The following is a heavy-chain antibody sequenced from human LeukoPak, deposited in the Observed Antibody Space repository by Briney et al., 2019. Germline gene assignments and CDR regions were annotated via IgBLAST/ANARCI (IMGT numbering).Heavy chain of an antibody. J-gene: IGHJ6*03. CDR1: GGSLSGYY. CDR2: INHSGST. CDR3: ARVGFGVERSGSYYPDNYYYYYMDV. D-gene: IGHD3-10*01. V-gene: IGHV4-34*01. Sequence: SETLSLTCAVSGGSLSGYYWTWIRQPPGKGLEWIGEINHSGSTSYNPSLKSRVTVSVDTSKDQFSLKLSSVTAADTAVYYCARVGFGVERSGSYYPDNYYYYYMDVWGKGSTVTISS.